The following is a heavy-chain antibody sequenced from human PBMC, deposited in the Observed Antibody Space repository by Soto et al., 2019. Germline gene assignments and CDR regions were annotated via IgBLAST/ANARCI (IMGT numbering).Heavy chain of an antibody. V-gene: IGHV1-18*01. D-gene: IGHD2-8*01. CDR2: TSAYNGDT. CDR1: GYTFTSYG. CDR3: ARSGAYCTSITCLFDSF. Sequence: QAQLVQSGGEVKKPGASVKVSCRASGYTFTSYGYAWVRQAPGQGLEWMGWTSAYNGDTNYAQKIQDRVTLTTDTSTTTAHMELRNLGSDDTAVYYCARSGAYCTSITCLFDSFWGLGTLVTVSS. J-gene: IGHJ4*02.